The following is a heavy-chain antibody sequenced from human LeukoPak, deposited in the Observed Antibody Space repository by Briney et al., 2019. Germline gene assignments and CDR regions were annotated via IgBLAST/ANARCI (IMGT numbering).Heavy chain of an antibody. CDR2: IRYDGSNK. V-gene: IGHV3-30*02. D-gene: IGHD6-13*01. J-gene: IGHJ4*02. CDR3: ARERIATASAGDY. CDR1: GFTFSSYA. Sequence: GGSLRLSCAASGFTFSSYAMHWVRQAPGKGLEWVAFIRYDGSNKYYADSVKGRFTISRDNSKNTLYLQMNSLRAEDTAVYYCARERIATASAGDYWGQGTLVTVSS.